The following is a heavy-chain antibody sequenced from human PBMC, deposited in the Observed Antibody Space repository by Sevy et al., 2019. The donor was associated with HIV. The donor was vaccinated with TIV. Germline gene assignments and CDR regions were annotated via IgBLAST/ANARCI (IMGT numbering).Heavy chain of an antibody. CDR2: INKSGRT. CDR1: GGSVSSGSYY. D-gene: IGHD6-19*01. Sequence: SETLSLTCTVSGGSVSSGSYYWTWIRQPPGQGLEWIGYINKSGRTNYNPSLKSRVTISVDTSKNQFSLKLSSVTAADTAVYYCARDHGHGGWLVDYWGQGTLVTVSS. V-gene: IGHV4-61*01. CDR3: ARDHGHGGWLVDY. J-gene: IGHJ4*02.